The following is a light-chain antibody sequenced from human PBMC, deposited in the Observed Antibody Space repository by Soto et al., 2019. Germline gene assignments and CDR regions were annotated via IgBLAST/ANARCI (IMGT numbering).Light chain of an antibody. CDR1: SSNIGAGYD. J-gene: IGLJ1*01. Sequence: QSVLTQPPSVSRAPGQRVTISCTGSSSNIGAGYDVHWYQQLPGTAPKLLIYGNSNRPSGVPDRFSGSKSGTSASLAITGLQAEDEADYYCQSYDTSLYGYVFGTGTKLTVL. CDR3: QSYDTSLYGYV. V-gene: IGLV1-40*01. CDR2: GNS.